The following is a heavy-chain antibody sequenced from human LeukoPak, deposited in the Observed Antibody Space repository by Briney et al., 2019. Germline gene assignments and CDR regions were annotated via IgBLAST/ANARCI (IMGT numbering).Heavy chain of an antibody. J-gene: IGHJ4*02. CDR2: IYYSGST. D-gene: IGHD1-26*01. CDR3: AREKWELLRYFDY. CDR1: GGSIRSSYYY. V-gene: IGHV4-61*01. Sequence: KTSETLSLTCTVSGGSIRSSYYYWGWIRQPPGKGLEWIGYIYYSGSTNYNPSLKSRVTISVDTSKNQFSLKLSSVTAADTAVYYCAREKWELLRYFDYWGQGTLVTVSS.